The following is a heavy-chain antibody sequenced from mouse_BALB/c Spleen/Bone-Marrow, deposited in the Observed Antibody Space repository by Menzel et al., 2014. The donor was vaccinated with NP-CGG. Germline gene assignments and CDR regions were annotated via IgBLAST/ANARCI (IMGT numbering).Heavy chain of an antibody. Sequence: SGPELVKPGASVKISCKASGYSFTGYFMNWVMQSHGKSLEWIGRINPYNGDTFYNQKFKDKATLTIDKSSSTAHMELRSLASEDSAVYYCARIYDYDRGAWFAYWGQGTLVTVSA. CDR1: GYSFTGYF. V-gene: IGHV1-20*02. J-gene: IGHJ3*01. D-gene: IGHD2-4*01. CDR3: ARIYDYDRGAWFAY. CDR2: INPYNGDT.